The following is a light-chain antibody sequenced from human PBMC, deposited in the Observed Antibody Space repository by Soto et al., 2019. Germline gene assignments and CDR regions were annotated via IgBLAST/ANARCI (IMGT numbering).Light chain of an antibody. J-gene: IGKJ1*01. CDR2: AAS. CDR1: QSISSY. V-gene: IGKV1-39*01. Sequence: DIQMTQSPSSLSASVGDRVTITCRASQSISSYLNWYQQKPGKVPKLLIYAASSLQSGVPSRFSGCGSGTDFTLTISSLQPEDFATYYCQQSYSTPRTFGQGTKVEIK. CDR3: QQSYSTPRT.